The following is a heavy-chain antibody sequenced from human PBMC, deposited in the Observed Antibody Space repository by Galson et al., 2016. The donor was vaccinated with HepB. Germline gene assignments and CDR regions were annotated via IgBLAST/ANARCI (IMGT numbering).Heavy chain of an antibody. J-gene: IGHJ6*02. CDR1: GFTFSNYD. Sequence: SLRLSCAASGFTFSNYDMHWVRQSMGKGLEWASGYVVAGNTYYADSVKGRFTISREDGENYLYLQMNSLRAGDTAVYHCARGLRAGYYWSFDVWGQGTTVTVAS. CDR2: YVVAGNT. V-gene: IGHV3-13*01. CDR3: ARGLRAGYYWSFDV. D-gene: IGHD1-26*01.